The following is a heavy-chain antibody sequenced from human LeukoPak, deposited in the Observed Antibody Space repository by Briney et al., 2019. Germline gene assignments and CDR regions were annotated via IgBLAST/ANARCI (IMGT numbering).Heavy chain of an antibody. CDR1: GYTFTSYG. J-gene: IGHJ6*03. CDR3: ARADRYGGERYYYYYMDV. CDR2: ISAYNGNT. D-gene: IGHD4-23*01. Sequence: ASVKVSCKASGYTFTSYGISWVRQAPGQGLEWMGWISAYNGNTIYAQKLQGRVTMTTDTSTSTAYMELGSLRSDDTAVYYCARADRYGGERYYYYYMDVWGKGTTVTVSS. V-gene: IGHV1-18*01.